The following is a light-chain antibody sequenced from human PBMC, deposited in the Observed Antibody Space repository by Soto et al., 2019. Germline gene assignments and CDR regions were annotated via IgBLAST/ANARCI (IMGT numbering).Light chain of an antibody. CDR3: QQYYITPLT. J-gene: IGKJ4*01. V-gene: IGKV4-1*01. CDR1: QSVLYSADNKNY. CDR2: WAS. Sequence: DIVMTQSPDSLAVSLGERATINRKSSQSVLYSADNKNYLTWYQQKPGQPPKLLIYWASTRESGVPDRFSGSESGTDFTLTISSLQAEDVAVYYCQQYYITPLTFGGGTKVDIK.